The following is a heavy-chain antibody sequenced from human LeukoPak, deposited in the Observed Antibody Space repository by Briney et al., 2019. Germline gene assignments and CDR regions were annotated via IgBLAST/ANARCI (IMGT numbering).Heavy chain of an antibody. J-gene: IGHJ4*02. CDR2: IRYDGSNK. Sequence: GGSLRLSCAASGFTFSSYGMHWVRQAPGKGLEWVAFIRYDGSNKYYADSVKGRFTISRDNSKNTLYLQMTSLRAEDTAVYYCAKDLGRRTSCYFDYWGQGTLVTVSS. CDR1: GFTFSSYG. D-gene: IGHD2-2*01. V-gene: IGHV3-30*02. CDR3: AKDLGRRTSCYFDY.